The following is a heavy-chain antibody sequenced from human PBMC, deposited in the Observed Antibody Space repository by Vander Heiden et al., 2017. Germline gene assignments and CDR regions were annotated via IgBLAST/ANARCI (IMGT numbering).Heavy chain of an antibody. V-gene: IGHV3-13*01. CDR3: ARGDILTGFDY. D-gene: IGHD3-9*01. Sequence: EVQLVASGGGLVQHGGSLRLSCAASGFTFRIYDVHWVRQATGKGLEWVSAIGTAGATDYPGSVKGRFTISRENAKNSLYLQMNSLRAGDTAVYYCARGDILTGFDYWGQGTLVTVSS. J-gene: IGHJ4*02. CDR2: IGTAGAT. CDR1: GFTFRIYD.